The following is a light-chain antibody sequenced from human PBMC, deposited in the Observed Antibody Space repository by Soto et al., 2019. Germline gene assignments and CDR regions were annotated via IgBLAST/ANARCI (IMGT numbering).Light chain of an antibody. V-gene: IGKV3-20*01. J-gene: IGKJ5*01. CDR1: QSVSSN. Sequence: EIVLTQSPGTLSLSPGERATLSCRASQSVSSNLAWYQQKPGQAPRLLIYDASNRATGIPERFSGSGSGTDFTLTISRLEPQDSAMYYCQQYVISVTFGQGTRLEI. CDR3: QQYVISVT. CDR2: DAS.